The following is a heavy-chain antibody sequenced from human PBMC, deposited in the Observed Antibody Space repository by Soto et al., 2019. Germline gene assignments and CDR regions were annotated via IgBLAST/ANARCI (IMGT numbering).Heavy chain of an antibody. CDR2: INAGNGNT. D-gene: IGHD6-19*01. CDR1: GFTFTCYS. CDR3: ARAVAVPADFDY. V-gene: IGHV1-3*01. Sequence: ASVEVSCQASGFTFTCYSFHLVRQAPGQRLEWMGWINAGNGNTKYSQKFQGRVTITRDTSASTAYMELSSLRSEDTAVYYCARAVAVPADFDYWGQGTLVTVSS. J-gene: IGHJ4*02.